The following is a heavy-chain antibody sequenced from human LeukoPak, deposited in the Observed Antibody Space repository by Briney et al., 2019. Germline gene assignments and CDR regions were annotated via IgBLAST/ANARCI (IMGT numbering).Heavy chain of an antibody. J-gene: IGHJ5*02. CDR3: ARGGDWFDP. CDR2: IYTSGST. Sequence: SSETLSLTCTVSGGSISSGSYYWSWIRQPAGKGLEWIGRIYTSGSTNYNPSPKSRVTISVDTSKNQFSLKLSSVTAADTAVYYCARGGDWFDPWGQGTLVTVSS. V-gene: IGHV4-61*02. D-gene: IGHD6-25*01. CDR1: GGSISSGSYY.